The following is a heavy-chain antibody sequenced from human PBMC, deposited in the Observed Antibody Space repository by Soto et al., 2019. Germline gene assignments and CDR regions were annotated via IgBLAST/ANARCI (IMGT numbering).Heavy chain of an antibody. CDR3: ARDLGRHYYAMDV. CDR2: ITSGGAT. J-gene: IGHJ6*02. D-gene: IGHD3-10*01. V-gene: IGHV3-11*01. Sequence: QEQLVESGGGLVKPGGSLRLSCAASGFTFSDFYMGWIRQAPGKGPEWISYITSGGATDHADSVKGRFTISRDNAKNSLYLQMNRLRDEDTAVYYCARDLGRHYYAMDVWGQGTTLTVS. CDR1: GFTFSDFY.